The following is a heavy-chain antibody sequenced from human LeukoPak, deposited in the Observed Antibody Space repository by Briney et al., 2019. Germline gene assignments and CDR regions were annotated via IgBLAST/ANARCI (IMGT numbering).Heavy chain of an antibody. D-gene: IGHD2-15*01. V-gene: IGHV4-59*08. CDR3: ARTYCRGGSCHFDY. Sequence: ETLSLTCTVSGGSISSYYWSWIRQPPGKGLEWIGYTSYSGSTDSTPSLKSRVTISVYTSKNQISLKLSSVTAADTAVYYCARTYCRGGSCHFDYWGQGTLVTVS. J-gene: IGHJ4*02. CDR2: TSYSGST. CDR1: GGSISSYY.